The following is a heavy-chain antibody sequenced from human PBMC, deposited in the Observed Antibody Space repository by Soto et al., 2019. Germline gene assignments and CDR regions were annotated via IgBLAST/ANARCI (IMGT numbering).Heavy chain of an antibody. J-gene: IGHJ4*02. CDR2: ISAYNGNT. D-gene: IGHD3-22*01. CDR3: ARTFSDYYDSSGYLYYFDY. CDR1: GYTFTSYG. V-gene: IGHV1-18*01. Sequence: ASVKVSCKASGYTFTSYGISWVRQAPGQGLEWMGWISAYNGNTNYAQKLQGRVTMTADTSTSTAYMELRSLRSDDTAVYYCARTFSDYYDSSGYLYYFDYWGQGTLVTVS.